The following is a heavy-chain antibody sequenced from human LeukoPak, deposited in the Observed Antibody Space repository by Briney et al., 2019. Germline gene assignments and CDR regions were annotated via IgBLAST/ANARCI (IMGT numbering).Heavy chain of an antibody. CDR1: GYTFTGNY. Sequence: ASVTVSCKASGYTFTGNYMHWVRQAPGQGLEWMGWINPNSGGTNYAQKFQGRVTITRDTSISTAYIELSRLRSDDTAVYYCARGNMVRGKNYYFDYWGQGTLVTVSS. CDR2: INPNSGGT. J-gene: IGHJ4*02. D-gene: IGHD3-10*01. CDR3: ARGNMVRGKNYYFDY. V-gene: IGHV1-2*02.